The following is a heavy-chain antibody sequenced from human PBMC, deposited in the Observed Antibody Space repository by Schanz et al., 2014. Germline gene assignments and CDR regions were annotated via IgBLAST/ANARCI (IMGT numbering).Heavy chain of an antibody. CDR1: EFTFSNYW. V-gene: IGHV3-74*01. CDR3: AKSDAFDI. Sequence: EVQLVESGGGLVQPGGSLRLSCAASEFTFSNYWMHWVRQAPGKGLVWVSRINGDGSRTAYADSVKGRFTISRDNAKNTLYLQMNSLRAEDTAVYYCAKSDAFDIWGQGTLVTVSS. CDR2: INGDGSRT. J-gene: IGHJ3*02.